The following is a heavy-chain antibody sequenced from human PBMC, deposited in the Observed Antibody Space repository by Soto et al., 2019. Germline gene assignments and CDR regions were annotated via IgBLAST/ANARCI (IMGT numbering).Heavy chain of an antibody. Sequence: SETLSLTCAVYGGSISGYYWSWIRQPPGKGLEWIGEINHSGSTNYNPSLKSRVTISVDTSKNQFSLKLSSVTAADTAVYYCARGGYYKEYFQHWGQGTLVTVSS. CDR1: GGSISGYY. V-gene: IGHV4-34*01. D-gene: IGHD3-22*01. CDR3: ARGGYYKEYFQH. CDR2: INHSGST. J-gene: IGHJ1*01.